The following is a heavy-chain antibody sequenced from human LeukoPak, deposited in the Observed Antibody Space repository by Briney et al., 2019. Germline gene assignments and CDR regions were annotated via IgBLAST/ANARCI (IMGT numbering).Heavy chain of an antibody. Sequence: PSETLSLTCAVYGGSFSGYYWSWIRQPPGKGLEWIGEIHHRGSSNYNPSLKSRVTISVDTSKNQFSLKLSSVTAADTAVYYCARVSGYHWYFDLWGRGTLVTVSS. J-gene: IGHJ2*01. V-gene: IGHV4-34*01. CDR2: IHHRGSS. D-gene: IGHD3-9*01. CDR3: ARVSGYHWYFDL. CDR1: GGSFSGYY.